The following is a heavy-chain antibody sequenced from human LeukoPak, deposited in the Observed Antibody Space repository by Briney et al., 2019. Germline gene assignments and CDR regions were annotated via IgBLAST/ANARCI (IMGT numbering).Heavy chain of an antibody. CDR1: GGSIGRYY. D-gene: IGHD6-25*01. Sequence: SGTLSLTCTISGGSIGRYYWNWIRQSPGWGLEWIGYIYYSGSTNYNPSLKSRVTISVDTSKNQFSLKLNSVNAADTAVYYCARDPDAAYYFDKWGQGTLVTVSS. V-gene: IGHV4-59*01. J-gene: IGHJ4*02. CDR3: ARDPDAAYYFDK. CDR2: IYYSGST.